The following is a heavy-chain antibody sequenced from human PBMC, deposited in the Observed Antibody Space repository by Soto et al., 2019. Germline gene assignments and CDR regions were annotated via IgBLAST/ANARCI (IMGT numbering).Heavy chain of an antibody. CDR2: IRSKAYGGTT. CDR1: GFTFGDYA. CDR3: TRERDIAAAGTDYYYYYMDV. V-gene: IGHV3-49*03. Sequence: GGSLRLSCTASGFTFGDYAMSWFRQAPGKGLEWVGFIRSKAYGGTTEYAASVKGRFTISRDDSKSIAYLQMNSLKTEDTAVYYCTRERDIAAAGTDYYYYYMDVWGKGTTVTVSS. J-gene: IGHJ6*03. D-gene: IGHD6-13*01.